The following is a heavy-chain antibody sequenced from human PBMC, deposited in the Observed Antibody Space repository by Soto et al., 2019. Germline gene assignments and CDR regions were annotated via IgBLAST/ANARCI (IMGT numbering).Heavy chain of an antibody. CDR1: GGSISSYY. V-gene: IGHV4-59*01. CDR2: IYYSGST. D-gene: IGHD2-15*01. J-gene: IGHJ6*03. Sequence: SETLSLTCTVSGGSISSYYWSWIRQPPGKGLEWIGYIYYSGSTNYNPSVKSRVTISVDTSKNQFSLKLSSVTAADTAVYYCSRETLYCGGGSCHFYMDVWGKGTTVTVSS. CDR3: SRETLYCGGGSCHFYMDV.